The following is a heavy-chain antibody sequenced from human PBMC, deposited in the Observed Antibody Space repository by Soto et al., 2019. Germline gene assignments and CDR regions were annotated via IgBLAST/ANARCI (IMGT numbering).Heavy chain of an antibody. J-gene: IGHJ6*02. D-gene: IGHD3-9*01. CDR1: GGSISSYY. CDR3: ARDTLTGRYGMDV. CDR2: IYYSGST. V-gene: IGHV4-59*12. Sequence: TSETLSLTCTVSGGSISSYYWTWIRQPPGKGLEWIGFIYYSGSTNYNPSLKSRVTISVDTSKNQFSLKLTSVTAADTAVYYCARDTLTGRYGMDVWGQGTTVTVSS.